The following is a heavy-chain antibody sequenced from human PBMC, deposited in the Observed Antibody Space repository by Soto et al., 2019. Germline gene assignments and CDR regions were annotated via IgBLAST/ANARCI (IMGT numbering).Heavy chain of an antibody. CDR1: GGSISSGGYY. J-gene: IGHJ4*02. D-gene: IGHD5-12*01. CDR2: IYYSGST. V-gene: IGHV4-31*03. Sequence: QVQLQESGPGLVNPSQTLSLTCTVSGGSISSGGYYWSWLRQHPGKGLEWIGFIYYSGSTYYNPSLKSRVTISVDTSKNQFSLKLTSVTAADTAVYYCARDYSGYDWYYWGQGTLVTVSS. CDR3: ARDYSGYDWYY.